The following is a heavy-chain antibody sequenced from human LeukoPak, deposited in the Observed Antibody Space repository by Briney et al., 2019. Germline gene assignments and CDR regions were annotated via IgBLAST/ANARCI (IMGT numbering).Heavy chain of an antibody. D-gene: IGHD5-12*01. Sequence: PGGSLRLSCAASGFTFDDYAMHWVRQAPGKGLEWVSLISWDGGSTYYADSVKGRFTISRDNSRHTLYLQMNSLGAEDTALYYCAKDKEYSGFGPILSGYYYGMDVWGKETAVTVSS. J-gene: IGHJ6*04. V-gene: IGHV3-43D*04. CDR2: ISWDGGST. CDR3: AKDKEYSGFGPILSGYYYGMDV. CDR1: GFTFDDYA.